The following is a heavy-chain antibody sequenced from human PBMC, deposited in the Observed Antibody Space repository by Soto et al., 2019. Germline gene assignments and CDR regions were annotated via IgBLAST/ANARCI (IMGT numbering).Heavy chain of an antibody. D-gene: IGHD2-2*01. CDR1: GITVTNAW. V-gene: IGHV3-15*01. CDR3: TSGFCTSTKCHWDDAFAI. Sequence: GGSLRLSCAASGITVTNAWITWVRQVPGKGPEWVGRIKAVASGETTDYAAPVKGRFTISRDASKNTVSLQMNRLQAEDAALYYCTSGFCTSTKCHWDDAFAIWGQGTMVTVSS. J-gene: IGHJ3*02. CDR2: IKAVASGETT.